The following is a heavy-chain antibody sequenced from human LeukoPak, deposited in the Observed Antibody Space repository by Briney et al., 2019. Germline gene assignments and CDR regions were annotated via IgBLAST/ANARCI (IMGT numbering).Heavy chain of an antibody. J-gene: IGHJ4*02. CDR1: GFTFSSYS. V-gene: IGHV3-48*04. Sequence: PGGSLRLSCAASGFTFSSYSMNWVRQAPGKRLEWVSYISSSSSTIYYADSVKGRFTISRDNAKNSLYLQMNSLRAEDTAVYYCARDLGGPTIDYWGQGTLVTVSS. CDR3: ARDLGGPTIDY. D-gene: IGHD1-14*01. CDR2: ISSSSSTI.